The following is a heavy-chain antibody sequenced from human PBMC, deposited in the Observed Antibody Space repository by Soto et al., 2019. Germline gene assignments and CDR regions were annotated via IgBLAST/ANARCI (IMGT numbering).Heavy chain of an antibody. J-gene: IGHJ4*02. D-gene: IGHD1-26*01. Sequence: GGALRLSCASSGFTFSTYTMNWVRQSPGKGLEWVSSINGRGNYIYYAESVKGRFTISRDNAKNSLYLQMDRLRAEDTALYYCVREDGKVGTNSAFDYWGLGALVTVSS. V-gene: IGHV3-21*01. CDR3: VREDGKVGTNSAFDY. CDR1: GFTFSTYT. CDR2: INGRGNYI.